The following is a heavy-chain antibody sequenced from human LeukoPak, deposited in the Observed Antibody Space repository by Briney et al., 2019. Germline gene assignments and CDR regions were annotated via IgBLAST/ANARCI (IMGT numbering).Heavy chain of an antibody. CDR1: GGSISSYY. Sequence: SETLSLTCTVSGGSISSYYWSWIRQPPGKGLEWIGSIYYSGSTYYNPSLKSRVTISVDTSKNQFSLKLSAVTAADTAVYYCARVGSGSYLNYYYYMDVWGKGTTVTVSS. J-gene: IGHJ6*03. CDR3: ARVGSGSYLNYYYYMDV. CDR2: IYYSGST. V-gene: IGHV4-59*12. D-gene: IGHD1-26*01.